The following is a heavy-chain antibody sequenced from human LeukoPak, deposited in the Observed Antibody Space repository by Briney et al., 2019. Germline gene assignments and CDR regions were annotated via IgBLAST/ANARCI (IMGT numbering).Heavy chain of an antibody. CDR2: INTDGSTT. D-gene: IGHD5-24*01. Sequence: GGSLRLSCTVSGFAFSSYWMHWVRQAPGMGLVWVSRINTDGSTTSYADSVKGRFTISRDNAKNTLYLQVNSLRAEDTAVYYCARGGLEPVDYWGQGTLVTVSS. J-gene: IGHJ4*02. CDR1: GFAFSSYW. V-gene: IGHV3-74*01. CDR3: ARGGLEPVDY.